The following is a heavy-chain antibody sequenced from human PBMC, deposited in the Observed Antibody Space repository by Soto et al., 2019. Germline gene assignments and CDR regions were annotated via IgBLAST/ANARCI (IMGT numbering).Heavy chain of an antibody. CDR1: GFTFSRCA. V-gene: IGHV3-30-3*01. Sequence: QVLLVESGGGVVQPGRSLTLSCAASGFTFSRCAMHWVRQAPGKGLEWVAVIFYDGSKKYYTDSVKGRFTISRDNSKNTMYLQMDSLGADDTAVYYCVGENDAFDVWGQGTMVTVSS. J-gene: IGHJ3*01. CDR2: IFYDGSKK. CDR3: VGENDAFDV.